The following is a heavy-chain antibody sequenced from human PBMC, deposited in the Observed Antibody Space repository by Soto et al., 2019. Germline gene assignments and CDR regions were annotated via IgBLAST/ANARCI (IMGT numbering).Heavy chain of an antibody. CDR3: ASKSGYDSSYFDY. CDR2: IIPIFGTA. CDR1: GGTFSSYA. V-gene: IGHV1-69*06. J-gene: IGHJ4*02. Sequence: GASGRSPCKASGGTFSSYAISWVRQAPGQGLEWMGGIIPIFGTANYAQKFQGRVTITADKSTSTAYMELSSLRSEDTAVYYCASKSGYDSSYFDYWGQGTLVTVSS. D-gene: IGHD5-12*01.